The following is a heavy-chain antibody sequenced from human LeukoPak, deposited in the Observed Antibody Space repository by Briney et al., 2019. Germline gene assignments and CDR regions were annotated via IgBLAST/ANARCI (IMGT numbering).Heavy chain of an antibody. CDR2: ISSTSGST. J-gene: IGHJ5*02. D-gene: IGHD6-13*01. V-gene: IGHV3-23*01. CDR3: AKDPAIAGDTWFDP. CDR1: GFTFSSYG. Sequence: GGSLRLSCAASGFTFSSYGMSWVRHPPGKRLEWVSSISSTSGSTFYAESVRGRFTVSRDNSKNTVFLHMNSLSAEDTAIYYCAKDPAIAGDTWFDPWGQGTLVTISS.